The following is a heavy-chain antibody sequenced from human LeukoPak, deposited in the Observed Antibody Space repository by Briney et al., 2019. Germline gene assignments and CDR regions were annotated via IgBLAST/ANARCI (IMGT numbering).Heavy chain of an antibody. Sequence: ASVKVSCKAPGYTFTGYYMHWVRQAPGQGLEWMGRINPNSGGTNYAQKFQGRVTMTRDTSISTAYMELSRLRSDDTAVYYCARDSSGSATDYWGQGTLVTVSS. CDR2: INPNSGGT. V-gene: IGHV1-2*06. CDR3: ARDSSGSATDY. J-gene: IGHJ4*02. CDR1: GYTFTGYY. D-gene: IGHD3-22*01.